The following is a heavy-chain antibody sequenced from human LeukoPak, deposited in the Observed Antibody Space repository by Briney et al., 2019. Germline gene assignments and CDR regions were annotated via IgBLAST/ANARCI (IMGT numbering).Heavy chain of an antibody. Sequence: ASVKVSCKASGYTFTSYGISWVRQAPGQGLEWMGWISAYNGNTNYAQKLQGRVTMTTDTSTSTAYMEVRSLRSDDTAVYYCARDLGYCSSTSCYIWAYFDYWGQGTLVTVSS. D-gene: IGHD2-2*02. J-gene: IGHJ4*02. CDR2: ISAYNGNT. CDR1: GYTFTSYG. CDR3: ARDLGYCSSTSCYIWAYFDY. V-gene: IGHV1-18*01.